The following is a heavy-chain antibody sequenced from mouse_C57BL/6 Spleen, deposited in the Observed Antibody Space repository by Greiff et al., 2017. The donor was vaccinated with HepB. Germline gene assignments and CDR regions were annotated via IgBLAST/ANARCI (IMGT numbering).Heavy chain of an antibody. V-gene: IGHV1-82*01. J-gene: IGHJ1*03. CDR2: IYPGDGDT. CDR3: ARWMYDYEEYFDV. CDR1: GYAFSSSW. D-gene: IGHD2-4*01. Sequence: QVTLKESGPELVKPGASVKISCKASGYAFSSSWMNWVKQRPGKGLEWIGRIYPGDGDTNYNGKFKGKATLTADKSSSTAYMQLSSLTSEDSAVYFCARWMYDYEEYFDVWGTGTTVTVSS.